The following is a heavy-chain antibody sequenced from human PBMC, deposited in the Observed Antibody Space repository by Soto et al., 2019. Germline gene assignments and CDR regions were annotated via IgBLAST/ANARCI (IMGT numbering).Heavy chain of an antibody. Sequence: GGSLRLSCTASGFTFSSYSMNWVRQAPGKGLEWVSYISSGSYNIYYADSVKGRFTISRDNAKDSLYLQMSSLRDDDTAVYYCARGPSAAAPLSDWYFDLWGRGTLVTVSS. CDR2: ISSGSYNI. V-gene: IGHV3-48*02. D-gene: IGHD2-2*01. CDR3: ARGPSAAAPLSDWYFDL. J-gene: IGHJ2*01. CDR1: GFTFSSYS.